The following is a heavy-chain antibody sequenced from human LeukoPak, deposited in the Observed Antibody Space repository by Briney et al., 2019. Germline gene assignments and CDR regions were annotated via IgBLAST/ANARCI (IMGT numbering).Heavy chain of an antibody. CDR2: IWYDGSNK. V-gene: IGHV3-33*01. Sequence: QPGGSLRLSCAAPGFTFSSYGMHWVRQAPGKGLEWVAVIWYDGSNKYYADSVKGRFTISRDNSKNTLYLQMNSLRVEDTAVYYCARDKRVPAAILDYWGQGTLVTVSS. J-gene: IGHJ4*02. D-gene: IGHD2-2*01. CDR3: ARDKRVPAAILDY. CDR1: GFTFSSYG.